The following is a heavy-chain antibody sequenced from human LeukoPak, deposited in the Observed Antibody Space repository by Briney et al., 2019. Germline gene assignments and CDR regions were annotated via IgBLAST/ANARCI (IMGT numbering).Heavy chain of an antibody. CDR2: IIPIFGTA. V-gene: IGHV1-69*06. Sequence: SGKVSCKASGGSFSSYGISRVRLAPGQGLGWMGGIIPIFGTANYAQRYQGRGTITADKATSTAYMELSSLRSEDTAVYYCARDALGIYTSYYYGMDVWGKGTTVTVSS. J-gene: IGHJ6*04. CDR1: GGSFSSYG. D-gene: IGHD4-11*01. CDR3: ARDALGIYTSYYYGMDV.